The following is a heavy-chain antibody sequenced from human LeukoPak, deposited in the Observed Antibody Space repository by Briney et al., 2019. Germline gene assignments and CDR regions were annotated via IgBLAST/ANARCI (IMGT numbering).Heavy chain of an antibody. Sequence: ASVKVSCKASGYTFTSYYMHWVRQAPGQGLEWMGIINPSGGSTSYAQKFQGRVTMTRDTSTSTVYMELSSLRSEDTAVYYCARDDRSITIWYYTDVWGKGTTVTISS. CDR3: ARDDRSITIWYYTDV. J-gene: IGHJ6*03. CDR2: INPSGGST. D-gene: IGHD3-9*01. V-gene: IGHV1-46*01. CDR1: GYTFTSYY.